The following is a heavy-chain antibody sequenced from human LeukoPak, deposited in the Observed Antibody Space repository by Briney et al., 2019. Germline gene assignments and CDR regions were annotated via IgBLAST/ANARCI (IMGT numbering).Heavy chain of an antibody. Sequence: GGSLRLSCAASGFTVSSNYMSWVRQAPGKGLEWVSVIYSGGSTYYADSVKGRFTISRDNSKNSLYLQMNSLRAEDTAVYYCARDSSYGYSSAWGQGTLVTVSS. D-gene: IGHD6-19*01. CDR3: ARDSSYGYSSA. CDR1: GFTVSSNY. V-gene: IGHV3-53*01. CDR2: IYSGGST. J-gene: IGHJ5*02.